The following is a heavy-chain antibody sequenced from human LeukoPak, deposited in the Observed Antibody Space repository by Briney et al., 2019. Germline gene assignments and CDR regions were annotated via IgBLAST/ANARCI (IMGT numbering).Heavy chain of an antibody. Sequence: GRSLRLSCAASGFTFSSYGMHWVRQAPGKGLEWVAVISYDGSNKYYADSVKGRFTISRDNSKNTLYPQMNSLRAEDTAVYYCAKGGIDSSGPWWYFDLWGRGTLVTVSS. CDR1: GFTFSSYG. CDR3: AKGGIDSSGPWWYFDL. CDR2: ISYDGSNK. J-gene: IGHJ2*01. D-gene: IGHD6-19*01. V-gene: IGHV3-30*18.